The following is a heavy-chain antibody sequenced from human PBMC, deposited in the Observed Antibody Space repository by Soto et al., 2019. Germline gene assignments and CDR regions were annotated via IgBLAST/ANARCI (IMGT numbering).Heavy chain of an antibody. CDR2: INPSGGST. CDR3: ARPPYPGCINAVCYPLAY. CDR1: GYTFTSYY. Sequence: QVQLVQSGAEVKKPGASVKISCKASGYTFTSYYMHWVRQAPGQGLEWMGIINPSGGSTNYEQKLQGRVAMARDAPTSTVYMELNSLRSEDTAVYYCARPPYPGCINAVCYPLAYWGQGTLVTVSS. V-gene: IGHV1-46*01. J-gene: IGHJ4*02. D-gene: IGHD2-8*01.